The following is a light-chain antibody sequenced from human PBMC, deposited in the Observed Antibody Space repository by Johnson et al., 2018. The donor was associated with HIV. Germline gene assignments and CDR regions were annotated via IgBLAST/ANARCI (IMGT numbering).Light chain of an antibody. CDR2: DNN. J-gene: IGLJ1*01. CDR3: GTWDSSLTTSYV. V-gene: IGLV1-51*01. CDR1: SSNIGNNY. Sequence: QSVLTQPPSVSAAPGQKVTISCSGSSSNIGNNYVSWYQQLPGTAPKLLIYDNNKRPSGIPDRFSGSKSGTSATLRITGLQTGDEADYYCGTWDSSLTTSYVFGTGTKVIVV.